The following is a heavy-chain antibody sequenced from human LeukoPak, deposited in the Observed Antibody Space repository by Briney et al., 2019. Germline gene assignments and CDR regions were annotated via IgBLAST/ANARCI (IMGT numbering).Heavy chain of an antibody. J-gene: IGHJ3*02. CDR2: IYYSWST. V-gene: IGHV4-59*08. Sequence: SETLSLTCTVSGGSISSYYWSWIRQPPGKGQELIGYIYYSWSTNYNPSLKSRVTISVDTSKNQFSLKLSSVTAADTAVYYCARLDYYDENPGAFDIWGQGTMVTVSS. CDR3: ARLDYYDENPGAFDI. CDR1: GGSISSYY. D-gene: IGHD3-22*01.